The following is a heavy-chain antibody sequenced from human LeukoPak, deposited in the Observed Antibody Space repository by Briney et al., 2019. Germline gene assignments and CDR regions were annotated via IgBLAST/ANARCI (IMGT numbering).Heavy chain of an antibody. CDR3: AKDNTVAVAGHNNWFDP. D-gene: IGHD6-19*01. CDR2: ISGSGGKT. CDR1: GFTFSRYV. Sequence: GGSLRLSCAASGFTFSRYVMTWVRQAPGRGLEWVSGISGSGGKTYYADSVKGRFTISGDNSKNTLYLQMNSLTAEDTAVYYCAKDNTVAVAGHNNWFDPWGQGTLVTVSS. V-gene: IGHV3-23*01. J-gene: IGHJ5*02.